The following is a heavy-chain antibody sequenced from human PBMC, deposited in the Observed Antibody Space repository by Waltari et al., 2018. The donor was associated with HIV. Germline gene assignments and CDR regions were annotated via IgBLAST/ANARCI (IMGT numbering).Heavy chain of an antibody. CDR2: RSYDGSNK. J-gene: IGHJ4*02. Sequence: QVQLVESGGGVVQPGKSLRLSCAASGFKFSHYAIHWVRQAPGKGVQWVAFRSYDGSNKYSADSVNGRFTVSRDNSKNTLDLQMNTLRAEDTAVYYCARDRAGYSSSWLGGRFDYWGQGTLVTVSS. D-gene: IGHD6-13*01. CDR1: GFKFSHYA. V-gene: IGHV3-30*17. CDR3: ARDRAGYSSSWLGGRFDY.